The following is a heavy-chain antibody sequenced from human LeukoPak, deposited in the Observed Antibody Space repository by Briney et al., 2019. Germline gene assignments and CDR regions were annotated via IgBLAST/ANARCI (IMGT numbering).Heavy chain of an antibody. J-gene: IGHJ4*02. Sequence: PSETLSLTCTVSAGSISSYYWSWIRQPPGRGLERIGYISYSGSTNYNPSLKSRVTISADTSKNQVSLTLSSVTAADTAVYYCARHPELYFFDYWGQGTLVTVSS. CDR2: ISYSGST. V-gene: IGHV4-59*08. CDR3: ARHPELYFFDY. D-gene: IGHD3-10*01. CDR1: AGSISSYY.